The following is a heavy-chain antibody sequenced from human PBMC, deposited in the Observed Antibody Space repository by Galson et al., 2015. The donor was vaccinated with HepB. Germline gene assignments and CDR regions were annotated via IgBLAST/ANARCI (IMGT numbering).Heavy chain of an antibody. V-gene: IGHV1-58*02. D-gene: IGHD3-16*01. J-gene: IGHJ4*02. CDR2: IVVGSGNT. Sequence: SVKVSCKASGFTFTRSAMQWVRQARGQRLEWIGSIVVGSGNTHYAQKFQERVTITRDMSTSTAYMELSSLRSDDTAVYYCAADPGLLAFGAYDYWGQGTLVTVSS. CDR3: AADPGLLAFGAYDY. CDR1: GFTFTRSA.